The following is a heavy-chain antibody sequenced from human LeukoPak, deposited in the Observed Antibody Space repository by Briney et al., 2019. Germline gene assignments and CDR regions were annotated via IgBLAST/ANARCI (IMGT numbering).Heavy chain of an antibody. D-gene: IGHD2-15*01. CDR1: GGSISSYY. V-gene: IGHV4-4*07. CDR2: IYTSGST. J-gene: IGHJ4*02. Sequence: PSETLSLTCTVSGGSISSYYWSWIRQPAGKGLEWIGRIYTSGSTNYNPSLKSRVTMSVDTSKNQFSLRLSSVTAADTAVYYCARASGRYCSGGSCYFINWGQGTLVTVSS. CDR3: ARASGRYCSGGSCYFIN.